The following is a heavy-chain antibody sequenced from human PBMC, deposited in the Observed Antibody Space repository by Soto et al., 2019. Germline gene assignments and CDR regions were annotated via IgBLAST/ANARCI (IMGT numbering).Heavy chain of an antibody. CDR3: ARVIFGSGCYSYAFYS. CDR1: GYTFTSYD. Sequence: SVKVSCKASGYTFTSYDINWVRQATGQGLEWMGWMNPNSGNTGYAQKFQGRVTMTRNTSISTAYMELSSLRSEDTAVYYCARVIFGSGCYSYAFYSCGKGTMVTVSS. J-gene: IGHJ3*02. D-gene: IGHD6-19*01. CDR2: MNPNSGNT. V-gene: IGHV1-8*01.